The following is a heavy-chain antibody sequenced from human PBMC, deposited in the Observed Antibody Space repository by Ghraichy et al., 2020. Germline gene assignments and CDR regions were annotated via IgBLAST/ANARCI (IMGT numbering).Heavy chain of an antibody. D-gene: IGHD2-2*01. CDR1: GGSISSGGYS. J-gene: IGHJ6*02. Sequence: SETLSLTCAVSGGSISSGGYSWSWIRQPPGKGLEWIGYIYHSGSTYYNPSLKSRVTISVDRSKNQFSLKLSSVTAADTAVYYCARYCSSTSCSSYYGMDVWGQGTTVTVSS. CDR2: IYHSGST. V-gene: IGHV4-30-2*01. CDR3: ARYCSSTSCSSYYGMDV.